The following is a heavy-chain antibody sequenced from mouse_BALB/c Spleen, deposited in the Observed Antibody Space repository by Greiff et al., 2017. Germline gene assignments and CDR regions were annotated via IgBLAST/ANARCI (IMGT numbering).Heavy chain of an antibody. CDR2: ISSGGSYT. CDR3: ARGWQLQPAWFAY. V-gene: IGHV5-9-4*01. J-gene: IGHJ3*01. CDR1: GFTFSSYA. Sequence: EVMLVESGGGLVKPGGSLKLSCAASGFTFSSYAMSWVRQSPEKRLEWVAEISSGGSYTYYPDTVTGRFTISRDNAKNTLYLEMSSLRSEDTAMYYCARGWQLQPAWFAYWGQGTLVTVSA. D-gene: IGHD2-1*01.